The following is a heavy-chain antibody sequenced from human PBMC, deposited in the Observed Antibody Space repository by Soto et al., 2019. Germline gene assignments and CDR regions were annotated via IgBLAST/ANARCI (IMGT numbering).Heavy chain of an antibody. Sequence: EVQLVESGGGLVKPGGSLRLSCAASGFTFSSYSMNWVRQAPGKGLEWVSSISSSSSHKYYADSVKGRFTVSRDNAKNSLYLQMNSLRDEDTAVYSCARDSGIAAAGDYYYYGMDVWGQGTTVTVSS. CDR1: GFTFSSYS. J-gene: IGHJ6*02. D-gene: IGHD6-13*01. V-gene: IGHV3-21*01. CDR3: ARDSGIAAAGDYYYYGMDV. CDR2: ISSSSSHK.